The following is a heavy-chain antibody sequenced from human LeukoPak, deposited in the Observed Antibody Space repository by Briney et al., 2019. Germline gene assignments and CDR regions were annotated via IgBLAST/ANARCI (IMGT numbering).Heavy chain of an antibody. V-gene: IGHV3-30*02. D-gene: IGHD2-15*01. CDR1: GFTFSIYG. J-gene: IGHJ4*02. CDR3: AKHHNLGYCSGGSCYYFDY. CDR2: IRYDGSNK. Sequence: AGGSLRLSCAASGFTFSIYGMHWVRQAPGKGLEWVAFIRYDGSNKYYADSVKGRFTISRDNSKNTLYLQMNSLRAEDTAVYYCAKHHNLGYCSGGSCYYFDYWGQGSLVTVSS.